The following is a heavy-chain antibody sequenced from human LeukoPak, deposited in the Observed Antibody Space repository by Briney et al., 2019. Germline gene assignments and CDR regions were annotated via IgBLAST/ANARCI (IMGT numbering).Heavy chain of an antibody. CDR2: VFSNGTYK. J-gene: IGHJ5*02. CDR1: GFTFSSSA. Sequence: PGRSLTLSCAASGFTFSSSAMHWVRQAPGKGLEWVAVVFSNGTYKYYADSVKGRFTISRDNSKNMLFLQMNSLRAEDTAVYYCAKGPLYYYGYNAWFGPWGQGTLVTVSS. V-gene: IGHV3-30*18. D-gene: IGHD3-10*01. CDR3: AKGPLYYYGYNAWFGP.